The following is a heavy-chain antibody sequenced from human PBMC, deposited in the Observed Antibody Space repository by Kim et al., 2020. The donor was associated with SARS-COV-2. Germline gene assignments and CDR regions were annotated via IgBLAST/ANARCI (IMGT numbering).Heavy chain of an antibody. CDR2: IYPGDSDT. CDR1: GYSFTSYW. J-gene: IGHJ4*02. D-gene: IGHD1-1*01. Sequence: GESLKISCKASGYSFTSYWIGWVRQMPGKGLEWVGIIYPGDSDTRYSPSFRGQVTISADKSISTAYLQWSSLKASDTAMYYCARHISEVQLLGGPDYWGQGTLVTVSS. CDR3: ARHISEVQLLGGPDY. V-gene: IGHV5-51*01.